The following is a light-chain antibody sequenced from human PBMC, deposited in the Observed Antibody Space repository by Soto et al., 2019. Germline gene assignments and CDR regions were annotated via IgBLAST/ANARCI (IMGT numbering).Light chain of an antibody. CDR3: QKYNRAHLT. Sequence: DIQLTQSPPSLSASVGDRVTITCRASQAISIYVAWYPQKPGKIPTLLIFSASTVHSGVPSRFSGSGSGTEFTLTISKLQPEDVANYYCQKYNRAHLTFGPGTKVDLK. J-gene: IGKJ3*01. CDR1: QAISIY. CDR2: SAS. V-gene: IGKV1-27*01.